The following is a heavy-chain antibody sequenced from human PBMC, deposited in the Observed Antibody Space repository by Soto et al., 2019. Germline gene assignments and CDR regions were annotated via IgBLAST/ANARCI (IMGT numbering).Heavy chain of an antibody. J-gene: IGHJ4*02. Sequence: GGSLRLSCAASGFTFSSYSMYWVRQAPGKGLEWVAVISYDGSNKYYADSVKGRFTISRDNAKNSLYLQMNSLRAEDTAVYYCARDRNYWGQGTLVTVSS. CDR3: ARDRNY. V-gene: IGHV3-30-3*01. CDR2: ISYDGSNK. CDR1: GFTFSSYS.